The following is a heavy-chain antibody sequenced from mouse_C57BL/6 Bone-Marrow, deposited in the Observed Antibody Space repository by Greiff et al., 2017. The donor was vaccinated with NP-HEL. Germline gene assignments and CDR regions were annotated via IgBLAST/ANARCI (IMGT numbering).Heavy chain of an antibody. CDR2: ISSGGSYT. CDR1: GFTFSSYG. J-gene: IGHJ3*01. V-gene: IGHV5-6*01. Sequence: EVQLQESGGDLVKPGGSLKLSCAASGFTFSSYGMSWVRQTPDKRLEWVATISSGGSYTYYPDSVKGRFTISRDNAKNTLYLQMSSLKSEDTAMYYCARLDYDEAYWGQGTLVTVSA. CDR3: ARLDYDEAY. D-gene: IGHD2-4*01.